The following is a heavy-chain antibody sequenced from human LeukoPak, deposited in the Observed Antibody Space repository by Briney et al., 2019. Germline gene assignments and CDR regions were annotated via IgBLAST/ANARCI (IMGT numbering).Heavy chain of an antibody. Sequence: GGSLRLSCAASGFTFSSYAMSWVRQAPGKGLEWVSAISGNGGSTYYADSVKGRFTISRDNSKNTLYLQMNSLRAEGTAVYYCAKDRVFYGDYFDYWGQGTLVTVSS. CDR2: ISGNGGST. CDR1: GFTFSSYA. V-gene: IGHV3-23*01. D-gene: IGHD4-17*01. CDR3: AKDRVFYGDYFDY. J-gene: IGHJ4*02.